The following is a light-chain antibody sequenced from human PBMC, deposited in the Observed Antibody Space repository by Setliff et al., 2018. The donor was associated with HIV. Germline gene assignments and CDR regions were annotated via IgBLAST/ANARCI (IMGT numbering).Light chain of an antibody. CDR2: DVS. Sequence: LTQPASLSGSPGQSITISCTGTSSDVGGYNYVSWYQQHPGKAPKLMIYDVSKRPSGVSNRFSGSKSGNTASLTISGLQAEDEADYYCSSYTSSSTVVFGGGTKVTVL. V-gene: IGLV2-14*01. J-gene: IGLJ2*01. CDR1: SSDVGGYNY. CDR3: SSYTSSSTVV.